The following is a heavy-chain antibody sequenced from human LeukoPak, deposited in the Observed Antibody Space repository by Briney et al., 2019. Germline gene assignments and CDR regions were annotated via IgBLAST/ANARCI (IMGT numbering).Heavy chain of an antibody. CDR3: ARDTTVTAFDS. D-gene: IGHD4-17*01. CDR1: GFTFSSYG. V-gene: IGHV3-33*01. J-gene: IGHJ4*02. Sequence: PGGSLRLSCAASGFTFSSYGMHWVRQAPGKGLEWVAVIWYDGSNKYYADSVKGRFTISRDNSKNTLYLQMNSLRAEDTAVYYCARDTTVTAFDSWGQGTLVSVSS. CDR2: IWYDGSNK.